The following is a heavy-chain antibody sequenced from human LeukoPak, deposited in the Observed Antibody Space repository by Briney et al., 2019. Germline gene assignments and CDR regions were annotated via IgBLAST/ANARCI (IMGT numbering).Heavy chain of an antibody. V-gene: IGHV3-23*01. D-gene: IGHD4-23*01. CDR2: ISGSGGST. J-gene: IGHJ4*02. Sequence: HPGGSLRLSCAASGFTFSSYAMSWVRQAPGKGLEWVSAISGSGGSTYYADSVKGRFTISRDNSKNTLYLQMNSLRAEDTAVYYCANDGGSDPNFDYWGQGTMVTVSS. CDR3: ANDGGSDPNFDY. CDR1: GFTFSSYA.